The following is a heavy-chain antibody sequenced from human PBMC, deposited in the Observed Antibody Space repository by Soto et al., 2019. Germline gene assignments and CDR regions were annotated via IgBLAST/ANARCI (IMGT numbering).Heavy chain of an antibody. J-gene: IGHJ5*02. D-gene: IGHD6-13*01. Sequence: GGSLRVSCAASVFTFRIFTMNWVRQAPGKGLEWVSTISSNSAYIYYTDALRGRFTISRDNAKSSLHLQINSLRAEDTAVYYCTRDASRDSSARGWFDPWGPGTMVTVSS. V-gene: IGHV3-21*01. CDR1: VFTFRIFT. CDR3: TRDASRDSSARGWFDP. CDR2: ISSNSAYI.